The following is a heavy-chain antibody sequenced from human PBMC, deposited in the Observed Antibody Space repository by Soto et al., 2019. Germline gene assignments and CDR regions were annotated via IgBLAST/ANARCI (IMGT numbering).Heavy chain of an antibody. D-gene: IGHD3-22*01. J-gene: IGHJ4*02. V-gene: IGHV1-18*01. CDR2: ISAYNGNT. Sequence: GASVKVSCKASGYTFTSYGISWVRQAPGQGLEWMGWISAYNGNTNYAQKLQGRVTMTTDTSTSTAYMELRSLRSDDTAVYYCARDTDYDSSGSTGYWGQGTLVTVSS. CDR1: GYTFTSYG. CDR3: ARDTDYDSSGSTGY.